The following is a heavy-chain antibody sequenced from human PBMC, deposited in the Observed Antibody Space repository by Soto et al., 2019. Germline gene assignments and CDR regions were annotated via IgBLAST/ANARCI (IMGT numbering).Heavy chain of an antibody. J-gene: IGHJ4*02. CDR2: TSYDGGNP. V-gene: IGHV3-30*18. CDR3: AKEPSTLGRNCLDS. D-gene: IGHD2-2*01. Sequence: QVQLVESGGGVVQPGRSLRLSCAGSGFKFGSYGMHWVRQAPGKGLEWVAVTSYDGGNPQYADSVKGRFTISRDNSKNPLYLQIDILRTDDTAVFYCAKEPSTLGRNCLDSWGQGTLVTVSS. CDR1: GFKFGSYG.